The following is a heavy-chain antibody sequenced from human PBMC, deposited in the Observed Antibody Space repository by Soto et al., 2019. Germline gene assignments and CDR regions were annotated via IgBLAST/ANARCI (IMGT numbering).Heavy chain of an antibody. V-gene: IGHV3-23*01. Sequence: GGSLRLSCVASGFTFSSFAMSWVRQAPGKGLEWVSSINRMDGSTYYADSVKGRLTISRDNSKNTLYLQMNGLRAEDTAVYYCAKNYYFDNWGQGTLVTVSS. CDR1: GFTFSSFA. CDR2: INRMDGST. J-gene: IGHJ4*02. CDR3: AKNYYFDN.